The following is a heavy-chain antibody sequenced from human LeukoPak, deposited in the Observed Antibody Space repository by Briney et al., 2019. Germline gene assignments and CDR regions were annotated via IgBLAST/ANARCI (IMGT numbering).Heavy chain of an antibody. CDR1: GFTFSSYE. J-gene: IGHJ6*03. CDR2: ISSSGTTI. CDR3: ARSIAAADGGVYYYMDV. V-gene: IGHV3-48*03. D-gene: IGHD6-25*01. Sequence: GGSLRLSCAASGFTFSSYEMNWVRQAPGKVLEWISYISSSGTTIYYTDSVKGRLTISRDNAKNSLYLQMNSLRAEDTAVYFWARSIAAADGGVYYYMDVWGKGATVTISS.